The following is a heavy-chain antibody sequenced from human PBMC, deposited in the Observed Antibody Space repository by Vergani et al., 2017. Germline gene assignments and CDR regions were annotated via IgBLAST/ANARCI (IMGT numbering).Heavy chain of an antibody. CDR1: GYTFTDYF. CDR2: INPNSGGT. D-gene: IGHD3-3*01. V-gene: IGHV1-2*02. Sequence: QVQLVQSGAEVKKPGASVKVSCKASGYTFTDYFMHWVRQAPGQGLEWMGWINPNSGGTNYAQKFQGRVTMTRDTSISTAYMELSNLRSDDTAVYYCARAGGEITINYYYYYMDVWGKGTTVTVSS. J-gene: IGHJ6*03. CDR3: ARAGGEITINYYYYYMDV.